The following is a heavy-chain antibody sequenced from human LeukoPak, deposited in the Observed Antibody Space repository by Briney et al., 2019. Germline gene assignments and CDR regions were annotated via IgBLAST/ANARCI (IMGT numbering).Heavy chain of an antibody. CDR1: GFTFSSYG. CDR3: AKDGPYYYGSGSYFWFDP. V-gene: IGHV3-23*01. CDR2: ISGSGGST. J-gene: IGHJ5*02. D-gene: IGHD3-10*01. Sequence: GGSLRLSCAASGFTFSSYGMSWVRQAPGKGLEWVSAISGSGGSTYYADSVKGRFTISRDNSKNTLYLQMNSLRAEDTAVYYCAKDGPYYYGSGSYFWFDPWGQGTLVTVSS.